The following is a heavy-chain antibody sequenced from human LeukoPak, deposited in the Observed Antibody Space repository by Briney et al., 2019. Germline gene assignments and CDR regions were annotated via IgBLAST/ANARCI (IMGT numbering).Heavy chain of an antibody. CDR2: IYYSGST. D-gene: IGHD3-22*01. Sequence: SETLSLTGTVSGGSSSSYYWSWIRQPPGKGLEWIGYIYYSGSTNYNPSLKSRVTISVDTSKNQFSLKVTSVTAADTAVYYCATSPRDSRRSSDSDYWGQGTLVTVSS. J-gene: IGHJ4*02. CDR3: ATSPRDSRRSSDSDY. V-gene: IGHV4-59*12. CDR1: GGSSSSYY.